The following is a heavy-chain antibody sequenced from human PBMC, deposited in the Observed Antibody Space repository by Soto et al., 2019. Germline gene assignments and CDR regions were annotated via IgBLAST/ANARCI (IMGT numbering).Heavy chain of an antibody. V-gene: IGHV3-30-3*01. D-gene: IGHD2-21*01. CDR1: GFAVSSYS. Sequence: TGGSLRLSCAASGFAVSSYSMHWVRQAPGKGLEWVAAMSFDGNSKYFADSVKGRSKISRDTSKNTWSLEMESLGVEDSALYHCTRGRSMIANDDFEYWGQGTQVTVSS. CDR3: TRGRSMIANDDFEY. J-gene: IGHJ4*02. CDR2: MSFDGNSK.